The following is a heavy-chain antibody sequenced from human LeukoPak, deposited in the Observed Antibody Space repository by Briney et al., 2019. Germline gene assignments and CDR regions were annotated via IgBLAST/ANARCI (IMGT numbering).Heavy chain of an antibody. J-gene: IGHJ4*02. Sequence: GGSLRLSCAASGFTFSHAWMSWVRQAPGKGLEWVGRIKSKTDGGTTDYAAPVKGRFTISRDDSKNTLYLQMNSLKSEDPAVYYCPTIRGYTSSWPFDYWGQGALVTVSS. CDR3: PTIRGYTSSWPFDY. CDR2: IKSKTDGGTT. CDR1: GFTFSHAW. V-gene: IGHV3-15*01. D-gene: IGHD6-13*01.